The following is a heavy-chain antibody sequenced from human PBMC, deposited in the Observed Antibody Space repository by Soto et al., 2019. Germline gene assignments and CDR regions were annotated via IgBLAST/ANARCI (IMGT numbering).Heavy chain of an antibody. V-gene: IGHV3-7*01. D-gene: IGHD7-27*01. CDR2: VKDDGTEQ. J-gene: IGHJ4*02. CDR3: ARDQTGDEGAFFDY. CDR1: GFIFTNYW. Sequence: GGSLSLSGAASGFIFTNYWMTWVRPPPGKGLEWVASVKDDGTEQYYVDSVKGRFIISRDNSKNSVYLHMNDLRGEDTAFYYCARDQTGDEGAFFDYWGQGALVTVSS.